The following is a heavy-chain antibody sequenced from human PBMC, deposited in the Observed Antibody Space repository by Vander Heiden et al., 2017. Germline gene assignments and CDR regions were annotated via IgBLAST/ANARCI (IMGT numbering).Heavy chain of an antibody. D-gene: IGHD3-10*01. CDR2: INHSRST. CDR1: GGSFSGYY. V-gene: IGHV4-34*01. J-gene: IGHJ4*02. CDR3: ARGFLEAYYYGSGSSIDY. Sequence: QVQLPQWGAGPLTPSETLSPTCAVYGGSFSGYYSRWIRQPPGKGLEWIGEINHSRSTNYNPSLKSRVTISVDTSKNQFSLKLSSVTAADTAVYYCARGFLEAYYYGSGSSIDYWGQGTLVTVSS.